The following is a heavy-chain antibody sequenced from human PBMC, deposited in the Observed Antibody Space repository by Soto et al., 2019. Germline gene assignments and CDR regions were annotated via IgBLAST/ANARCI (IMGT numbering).Heavy chain of an antibody. CDR3: ARDRHSSGWSFDY. CDR1: GFTFISYE. J-gene: IGHJ4*02. Sequence: GGSLRLSCASSGFTFISYEMNWVRQAPGKGLEWVSYISSSGSTIYYADSVKGRFTISRDNAKNSLYLQMNSLRAEDTAVYYCARDRHSSGWSFDYWGQGTLVTVSS. V-gene: IGHV3-48*03. CDR2: ISSSGSTI. D-gene: IGHD6-19*01.